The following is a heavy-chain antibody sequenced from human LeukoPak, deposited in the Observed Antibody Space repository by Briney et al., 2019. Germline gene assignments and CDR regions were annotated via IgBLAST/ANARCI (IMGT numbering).Heavy chain of an antibody. Sequence: SETLSLTCTVSGGSITSSNYYWGWIRQPPGKGLEWIGSFYYSGSTNYNPSLKSRVTISVDTSKNQFSLKRSSVTAADTAVYYCVYYYGSGSVEYWGQGTLVTVPS. V-gene: IGHV4-39*01. D-gene: IGHD3-10*01. CDR3: VYYYGSGSVEY. CDR2: FYYSGST. CDR1: GGSITSSNYY. J-gene: IGHJ4*02.